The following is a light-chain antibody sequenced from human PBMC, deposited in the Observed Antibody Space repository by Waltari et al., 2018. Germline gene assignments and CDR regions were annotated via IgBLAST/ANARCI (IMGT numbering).Light chain of an antibody. V-gene: IGKV1-39*01. CDR3: QQSYSTPLLT. Sequence: DIQMTQSPSSLSASVGDRVTITCRASQSISSYLNWYQQKPGKAPKLLIYAASSLQSGVPSRFSGSVSGTDFTLTISSLQPEDFATYYCQQSYSTPLLTFGGGTKVEIK. CDR2: AAS. J-gene: IGKJ4*01. CDR1: QSISSY.